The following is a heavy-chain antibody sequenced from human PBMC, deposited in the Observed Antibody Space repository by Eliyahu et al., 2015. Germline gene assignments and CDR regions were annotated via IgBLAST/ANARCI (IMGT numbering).Heavy chain of an antibody. CDR3: ARDAATTYSY. CDR2: IDSGGRA. D-gene: IGHD5-12*01. CDR1: GFTFSSNY. Sequence: EVQLVETGGGLIQSGGSLRLSCXATGFTFSSNYMXWVRQAPGKGLEWVSDIDSGGRAYYADSVKGRFSVSRDKSKNSLYLQMNSLRAEDSAAYYCARDAATTYSYWGQGTLVTVSS. J-gene: IGHJ4*02. V-gene: IGHV3-53*02.